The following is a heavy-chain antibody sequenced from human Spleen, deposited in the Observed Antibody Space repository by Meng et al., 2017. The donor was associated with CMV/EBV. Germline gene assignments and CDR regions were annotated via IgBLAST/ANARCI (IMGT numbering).Heavy chain of an antibody. CDR1: GFTVSTNY. Sequence: LSWAASGFTVSTNYMNWVRKPPGKGLGWVALMYSGGNAYYANSVRGRFTISRDSYKNTLFLQMNNLRSDDTAVYYCARDGPGDAGFVRRGQGTLVTVSS. J-gene: IGHJ4*02. D-gene: IGHD5-24*01. CDR2: MYSGGNA. V-gene: IGHV3-53*05. CDR3: ARDGPGDAGFVR.